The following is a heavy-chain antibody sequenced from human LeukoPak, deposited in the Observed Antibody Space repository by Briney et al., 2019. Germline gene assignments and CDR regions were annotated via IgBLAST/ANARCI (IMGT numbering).Heavy chain of an antibody. D-gene: IGHD3-10*01. J-gene: IGHJ5*02. CDR1: GFTFSDHY. CDR3: ASLYGSGKRWVDP. Sequence: GGSLRLSCAASGFTFSDHYMDWVRRAPGKGLEWVGRTRNKANSYTTEYAASVKGRFTISRDDSKNSLYLQMNSLKTEDTAVYYCASLYGSGKRWVDPWGQGTLVTVSS. V-gene: IGHV3-72*01. CDR2: TRNKANSYTT.